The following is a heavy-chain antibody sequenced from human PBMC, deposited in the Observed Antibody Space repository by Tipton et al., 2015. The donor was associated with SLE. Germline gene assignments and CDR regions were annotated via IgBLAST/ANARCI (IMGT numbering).Heavy chain of an antibody. Sequence: GSLRLSCAASGFTFTNYWMSWVRQAPGKGLEWVANIKQDGSEKYNVDSVKGRFTISRDNAKNSLYLQMNSLRAEDTAMYFCARVLGSYDSSFYRPLDIWGQGAMVTDST. J-gene: IGHJ3*02. CDR3: ARVLGSYDSSFYRPLDI. V-gene: IGHV3-7*03. CDR1: GFTFTNYW. D-gene: IGHD3-22*01. CDR2: IKQDGSEK.